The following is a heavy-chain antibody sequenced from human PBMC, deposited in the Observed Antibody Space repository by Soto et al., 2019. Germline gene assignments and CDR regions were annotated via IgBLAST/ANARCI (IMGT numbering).Heavy chain of an antibody. CDR1: GSTFSGYY. D-gene: IGHD3-22*01. CDR2: INANSGGT. CDR3: AVHFPDYYDSSGYLN. Sequence: QVQVVQSGAEVKKPGASVKVSCKAPGSTFSGYYIHWVRQAPGVGLEWMGWINANSGGTNYAQKFQGRVTLTKDTSISTGYMALSRLTSDDTAVYYCAVHFPDYYDSSGYLNWGQGTLVTVSS. V-gene: IGHV1-2*02. J-gene: IGHJ4*02.